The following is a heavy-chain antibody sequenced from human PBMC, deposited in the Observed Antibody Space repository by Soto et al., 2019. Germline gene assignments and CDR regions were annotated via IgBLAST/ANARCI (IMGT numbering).Heavy chain of an antibody. D-gene: IGHD3-16*02. V-gene: IGHV3-23*01. Sequence: LRLSCAASGFTFSSYAMSWVRQAPGKGLEWVSGISGDGGTTYYADSVRGRFTISRDNSKNTLYLQMNSLRAEDTAVYYCAKDVRPGSYRIFDIWGQGTMVTVSS. CDR3: AKDVRPGSYRIFDI. J-gene: IGHJ3*02. CDR1: GFTFSSYA. CDR2: ISGDGGTT.